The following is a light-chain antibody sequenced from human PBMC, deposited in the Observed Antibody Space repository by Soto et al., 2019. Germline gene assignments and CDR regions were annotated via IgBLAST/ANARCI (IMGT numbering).Light chain of an antibody. V-gene: IGKV1-39*01. CDR1: KSISSY. CDR2: AAS. J-gene: IGKJ1*01. Sequence: DIHITHSPSTLSASLGDRVTITCRASKSISSYLNWYQQKPGKAHKLLIYAASSLQSGDPARFSGSGSGTEFTLTISSLQSEDFAVYYCTQYNNWPWKFGQGTKVDIK. CDR3: TQYNNWPWK.